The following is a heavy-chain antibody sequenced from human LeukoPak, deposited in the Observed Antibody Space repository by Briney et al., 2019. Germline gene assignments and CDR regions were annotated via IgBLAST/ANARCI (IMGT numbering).Heavy chain of an antibody. Sequence: GASVKVSCKASGYTFTSYDINWVRQATGQGLEWMGWMNPNSGNTGYAQKFQGSVTMTRNTSISTAYMELSSLRSEDTAVYYCARVPHCSGGSCQGRYFQHWGQGTLVIVSS. V-gene: IGHV1-8*01. CDR2: MNPNSGNT. CDR3: ARVPHCSGGSCQGRYFQH. J-gene: IGHJ1*01. D-gene: IGHD2-15*01. CDR1: GYTFTSYD.